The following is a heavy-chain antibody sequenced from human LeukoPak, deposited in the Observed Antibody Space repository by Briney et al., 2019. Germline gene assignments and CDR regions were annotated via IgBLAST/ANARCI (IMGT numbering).Heavy chain of an antibody. J-gene: IGHJ5*02. CDR3: ARVTAAGTSVVFDP. CDR1: GGSISSYY. V-gene: IGHV4-4*07. Sequence: SETLSLTCTVSGGSISSYYWSWIRQPAGKGLEWIGRIYTSGSTNYNPSLKSRVTMSVDTSKNQFSLKLNSVTAADTAVYYCARVTAAGTSVVFDPWGQGTLVTV. D-gene: IGHD6-13*01. CDR2: IYTSGST.